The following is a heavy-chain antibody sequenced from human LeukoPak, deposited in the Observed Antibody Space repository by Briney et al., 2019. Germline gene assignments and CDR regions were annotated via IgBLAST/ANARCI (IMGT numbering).Heavy chain of an antibody. D-gene: IGHD1-14*01. V-gene: IGHV4-34*01. CDR1: GGSFSGYY. J-gene: IGHJ4*02. Sequence: SETLFLTCAVYGGSFSGYYWSWIRQPPGEGLEWIGEINHSGSTNYNPSLKSRVTISVDTSKNQFSLKLSSVTAADTTVYYCARGLRNWNHVVNFDYWGQGTLVTVSS. CDR3: ARGLRNWNHVVNFDY. CDR2: INHSGST.